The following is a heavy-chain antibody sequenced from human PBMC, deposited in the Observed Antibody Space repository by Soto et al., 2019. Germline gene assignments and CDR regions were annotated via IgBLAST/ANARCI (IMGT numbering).Heavy chain of an antibody. CDR1: GHSIRSNSHY. J-gene: IGHJ6*02. V-gene: IGHV4-39*01. CDR2: IYYDGNT. D-gene: IGHD2-2*01. Sequence: SGTLSPTCTVSGHSIRSNSHYWALIRQPPGTGLVSFANIYYDGNTYYNPSLKSRVTISLDTSKNQFSLKLSSVTAADTAVYYCARHVRYCISTSCWANYYYGMDVWGQGTTVT. CDR3: ARHVRYCISTSCWANYYYGMDV.